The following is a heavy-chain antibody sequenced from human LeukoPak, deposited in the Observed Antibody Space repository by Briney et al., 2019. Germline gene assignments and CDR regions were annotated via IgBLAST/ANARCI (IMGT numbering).Heavy chain of an antibody. CDR3: VRKVYSSGWYLDY. Sequence: GGSLRLSCAASGFTFSTYWMTWVRQAPGKGLEWVANIQQDAGEKYYVDSVKGRFTISRDNAKNSLYLQMNSLRAEDTAVYYCVRKVYSSGWYLDYWGQGTLVTVSS. V-gene: IGHV3-7*01. CDR2: IQQDAGEK. J-gene: IGHJ4*02. D-gene: IGHD6-19*01. CDR1: GFTFSTYW.